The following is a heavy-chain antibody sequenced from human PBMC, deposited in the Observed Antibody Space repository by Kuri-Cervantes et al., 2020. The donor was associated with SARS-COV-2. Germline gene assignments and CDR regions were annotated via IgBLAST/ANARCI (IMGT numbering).Heavy chain of an antibody. J-gene: IGHJ4*02. Sequence: SVKVSCKVSGGTLRSYAITWVRQAPGQGLKWMGRFIPMLDLTNYAPKFRDRVTISADKSTGTAYLELTSLRPDDTAVYYCARAATYYDTNGYWYWGQGTLVTVSS. V-gene: IGHV1-69*04. CDR3: ARAATYYDTNGYWY. CDR2: FIPMLDLT. CDR1: GGTLRSYA. D-gene: IGHD3-22*01.